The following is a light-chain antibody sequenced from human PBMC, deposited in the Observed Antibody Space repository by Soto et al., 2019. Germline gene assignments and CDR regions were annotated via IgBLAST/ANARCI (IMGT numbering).Light chain of an antibody. J-gene: IGKJ3*01. CDR2: DAS. Sequence: EIVLTQSPATLSLSPGERATLSCRASHSVSTSLAWYQQKPGQAPRLLIYDASNRATGIPARFSGSGSGTDFTLTIGSLEPEDFAVYYCQQRSNWPPFTFGPGTKVDMK. V-gene: IGKV3-11*01. CDR3: QQRSNWPPFT. CDR1: HSVSTS.